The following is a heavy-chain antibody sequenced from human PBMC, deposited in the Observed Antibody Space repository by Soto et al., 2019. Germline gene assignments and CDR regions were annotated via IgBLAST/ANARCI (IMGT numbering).Heavy chain of an antibody. D-gene: IGHD7-27*01. CDR2: IYHSGST. Sequence: SETLSLTCAVSGGSISSGGYSWSSIRQPPGKGLEWIGYIYHSGSTYYNPSLKSRVTISVDRSKNQFSLKLSSVTAADTAVYYCARVPGPWGQGTLVTVSS. CDR3: ARVPGP. V-gene: IGHV4-30-2*01. J-gene: IGHJ5*02. CDR1: GGSISSGGYS.